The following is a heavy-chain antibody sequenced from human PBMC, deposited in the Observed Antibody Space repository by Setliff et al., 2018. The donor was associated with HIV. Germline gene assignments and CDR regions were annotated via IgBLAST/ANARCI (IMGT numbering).Heavy chain of an antibody. Sequence: TLSLTCTVSGGSISSGDYYWTWIRQPPGKGLEWIGYIYNSGSTYYDPSLRGRVTISIDRSKNQFSLKLNSVTAADTAVYYCAREGYSSSWYVISGSFDYWGQGILVTVSS. CDR2: IYNSGST. D-gene: IGHD6-13*01. V-gene: IGHV4-30-4*08. CDR3: AREGYSSSWYVISGSFDY. J-gene: IGHJ4*02. CDR1: GGSISSGDYY.